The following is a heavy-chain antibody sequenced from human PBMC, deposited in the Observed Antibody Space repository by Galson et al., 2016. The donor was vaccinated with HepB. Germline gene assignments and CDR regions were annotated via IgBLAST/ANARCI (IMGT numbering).Heavy chain of an antibody. CDR3: ARASLHMVRGVSQWYFDL. V-gene: IGHV3-13*04. CDR1: GFTFSSYW. D-gene: IGHD3-10*01. CDR2: IGTGGDT. J-gene: IGHJ2*01. Sequence: SLRLSCAASGFTFSSYWMHWVRQAAGKGLEWVSAIGTGGDTYYPGSVKDRFTISRDNAKNTLYLQMNSLRAEDTAVYYCARASLHMVRGVSQWYFDLWGRGTLVTVSS.